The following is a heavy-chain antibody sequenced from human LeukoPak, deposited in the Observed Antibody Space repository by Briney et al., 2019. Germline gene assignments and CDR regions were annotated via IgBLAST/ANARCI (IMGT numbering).Heavy chain of an antibody. V-gene: IGHV3-74*01. CDR1: GFTFSSYW. J-gene: IGHJ3*02. Sequence: GGSLRLSCAASGFTFSSYWMHWVRQAPGKGLVWVSRISTDGSSTNSADPVKGRLTTSRDNAKNTLYLQMNSLRAEDTAVYYCVREYSSSSGRAFDMWGQGTMVTVSP. CDR2: ISTDGSST. CDR3: VREYSSSSGRAFDM. D-gene: IGHD6-6*01.